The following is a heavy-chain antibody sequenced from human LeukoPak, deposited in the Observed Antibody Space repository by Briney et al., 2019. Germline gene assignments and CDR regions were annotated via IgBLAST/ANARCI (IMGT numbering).Heavy chain of an antibody. D-gene: IGHD3-10*01. CDR2: IYHSGGT. CDR3: ARGFWGDYMDV. V-gene: IGHV4-4*02. J-gene: IGHJ6*03. Sequence: SETLSLTCAVSGGSISSSTNWWSWVRQPPGKGLEWIGEIYHSGGTNYNPSLKSRVTISADTSKNQYSLKLISVTAADTAVYYCARGFWGDYMDVWGKGTTVTVSS. CDR1: GGSISSSTNW.